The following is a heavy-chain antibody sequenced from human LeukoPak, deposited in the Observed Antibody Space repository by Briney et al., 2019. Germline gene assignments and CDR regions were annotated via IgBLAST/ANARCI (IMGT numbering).Heavy chain of an antibody. CDR1: GFTFSSYS. D-gene: IGHD3-22*01. V-gene: IGHV3-21*01. CDR2: ISSSSSYI. J-gene: IGHJ4*02. CDR3: AKDGGYYDSSGYLDY. Sequence: GGSLRLSCAASGFTFSSYSMNWVRQAPGKGLEWVSSISSSSSYIYYADSVKGRFTISRDNSKNTLYLQMNSLRAEDTAVYYCAKDGGYYDSSGYLDYWGQGTLVTVSS.